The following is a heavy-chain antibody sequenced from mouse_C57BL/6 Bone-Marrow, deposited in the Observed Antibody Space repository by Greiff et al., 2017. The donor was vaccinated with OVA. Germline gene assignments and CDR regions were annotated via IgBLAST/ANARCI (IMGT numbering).Heavy chain of an antibody. V-gene: IGHV1-5*01. CDR3: TKGLIPYYYGSSPDWFAY. J-gene: IGHJ3*01. CDR1: GYTFTSYW. Sequence: VQLQQSETVLARPGASVKMSCKTSGYTFTSYWMHWVKQRPGQGLEWIGAIYPGNSDTSYNQKFKGKAKLTAVTSASTAYMELSSLTNEDSAVYYCTKGLIPYYYGSSPDWFAYWGQGTLVTVSA. D-gene: IGHD1-1*01. CDR2: IYPGNSDT.